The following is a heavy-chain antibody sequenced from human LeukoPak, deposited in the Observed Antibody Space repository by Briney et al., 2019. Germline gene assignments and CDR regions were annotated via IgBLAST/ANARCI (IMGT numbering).Heavy chain of an antibody. V-gene: IGHV3-23*01. D-gene: IGHD6-13*01. Sequence: GGSLRLSCAASGFTFSSYAMSWVRQAPGKGLEWVSAISGSGGSTYYADSVKGRLTISRDNAKNSLYLDMDNLRAEDTAVYYCVRGDSRDYWGQGTLVTVSS. CDR3: VRGDSRDY. J-gene: IGHJ4*02. CDR2: ISGSGGST. CDR1: GFTFSSYA.